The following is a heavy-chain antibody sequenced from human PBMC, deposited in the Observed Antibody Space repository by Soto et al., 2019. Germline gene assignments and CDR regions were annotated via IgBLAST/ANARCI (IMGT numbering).Heavy chain of an antibody. V-gene: IGHV4-61*01. CDR2: IYYSGST. CDR3: ARVGSSCHSGGCYYYYGLGV. D-gene: IGHD1-26*01. J-gene: IGHJ6*02. CDR1: GDSVGNGPYY. Sequence: QVRLQESGPGLVKPSETLSLSCLVSGDSVGNGPYYWSWIRQSPGEVLEWIAYIYYSGSTNVNPSLESRFNISIDMSKNQFFLELRSVTAADAAVYFCARVGSSCHSGGCYYYYGLGVCGQGTTVAISS.